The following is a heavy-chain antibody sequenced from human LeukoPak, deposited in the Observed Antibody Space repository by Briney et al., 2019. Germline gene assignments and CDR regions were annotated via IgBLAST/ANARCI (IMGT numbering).Heavy chain of an antibody. CDR2: IYHSGST. V-gene: IGHV4-30-2*01. D-gene: IGHD5-18*01. J-gene: IGHJ5*02. CDR1: GGSISSGGYS. Sequence: PSQTLSLTCAVSGGSISSGGYSWSWIRQPPGKGLEWIGYIYHSGSTYYNPSLKSRVTISVDRSKNQFSLKLSSVTAADTAVYYCARVRNGYSYLFGPWGQGTLVTVSS. CDR3: ARVRNGYSYLFGP.